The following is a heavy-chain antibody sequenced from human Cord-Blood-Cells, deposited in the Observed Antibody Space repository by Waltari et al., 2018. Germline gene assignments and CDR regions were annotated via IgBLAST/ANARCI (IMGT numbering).Heavy chain of an antibody. D-gene: IGHD3-16*01. CDR3: ARVWGIDYFDY. V-gene: IGHV3-11*01. CDR2: ISISGSTI. J-gene: IGHJ4*02. Sequence: QVQLVESGGGLVKPGGSLRLSCAASGFPFIEYYMSWYRQAPGKGLEWVAYISISGSTIYYADSVKGRFTSARDNAKNSLYLQMNSLRAEDTAVYYCARVWGIDYFDYWGQGTLVTVSS. CDR1: GFPFIEYY.